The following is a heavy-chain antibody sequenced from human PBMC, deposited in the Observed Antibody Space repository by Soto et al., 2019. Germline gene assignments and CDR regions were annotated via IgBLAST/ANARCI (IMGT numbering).Heavy chain of an antibody. Sequence: SVKVSCKASGDTFGRFTINWVRQAPGQGLEWMGGIKPISDITNYAQRFQGRVTFTADASTSTVYLELSSLRSEDTAMYYCARDPSTINKLIGVWLDPWGQGTMLTVSS. J-gene: IGHJ5*02. CDR3: ARDPSTINKLIGVWLDP. CDR1: GDTFGRFT. V-gene: IGHV1-69*13. CDR2: IKPISDIT. D-gene: IGHD4-4*01.